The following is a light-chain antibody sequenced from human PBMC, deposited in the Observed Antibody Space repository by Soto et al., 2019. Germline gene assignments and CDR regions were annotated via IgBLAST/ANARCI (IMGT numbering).Light chain of an antibody. CDR3: QQRHMWPIT. CDR1: QSFRGL. V-gene: IGKV3-11*01. Sequence: EALLSQSPVTLSLSPGERATLSCRASQSFRGLLAWYQQKPGQAPRLLIYDAYNRATGIPPRFSGSGSGTDFTLTISSLEPEDSAVYDCQQRHMWPITVGQGTKLDIK. J-gene: IGKJ5*01. CDR2: DAY.